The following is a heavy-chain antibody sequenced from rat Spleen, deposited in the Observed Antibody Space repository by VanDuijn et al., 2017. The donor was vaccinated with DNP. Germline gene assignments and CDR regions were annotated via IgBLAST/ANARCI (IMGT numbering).Heavy chain of an antibody. D-gene: IGHD1-10*01. CDR2: ISHNGGYT. CDR3: ARHATTRDWFAY. Sequence: EVQLVESGGGLVRPGRSLKLSCAASGFAFSDYYMAWVRQAPAKGLEWVASISHNGGYTYYRDSVKGRFTISRDNAKSTLYLQMDSLRSEETATYYCARHATTRDWFAYWGQGTLVTVSS. J-gene: IGHJ3*01. CDR1: GFAFSDYY. V-gene: IGHV5S11*01.